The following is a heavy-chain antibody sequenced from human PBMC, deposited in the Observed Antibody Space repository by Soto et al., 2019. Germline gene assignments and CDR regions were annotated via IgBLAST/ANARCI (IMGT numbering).Heavy chain of an antibody. Sequence: QVQLVESGGGVVQPGRSLRLSCAASGFTFSSYGMHWVRQAPGKGLEWVAVISYDGSNKYYADSVKGRFTISRDNSKNTLYLQRNSLRAEDTAVYYCAKVSDYIWGIASARLDYWGQGTLVTVSS. V-gene: IGHV3-30*18. J-gene: IGHJ4*02. CDR2: ISYDGSNK. D-gene: IGHD3-16*01. CDR1: GFTFSSYG. CDR3: AKVSDYIWGIASARLDY.